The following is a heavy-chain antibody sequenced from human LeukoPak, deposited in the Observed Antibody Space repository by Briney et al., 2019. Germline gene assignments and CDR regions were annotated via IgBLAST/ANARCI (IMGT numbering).Heavy chain of an antibody. J-gene: IGHJ4*02. V-gene: IGHV4-39*07. CDR3: ARRVLRYFDWLPNFDY. CDR2: INHSGST. D-gene: IGHD3-9*01. Sequence: SETLSLTCTVSGGSISSSSDYWSWIRQPPGKGLEWIGEINHSGSTNYNPSLKSRVTISVDTSKNQFSLKLSSVTAADTAVYYCARRVLRYFDWLPNFDYWGQGTLVTVSS. CDR1: GGSISSSSDY.